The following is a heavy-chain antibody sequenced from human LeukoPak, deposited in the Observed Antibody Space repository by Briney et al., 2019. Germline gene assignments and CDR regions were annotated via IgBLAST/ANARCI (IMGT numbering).Heavy chain of an antibody. CDR2: ISYDGSNT. CDR1: GFTFTNYA. CDR3: AKDLKSDGSGVNWFDP. J-gene: IGHJ5*02. Sequence: PGGSLRLSCAASGFTFTNYAMYWVRQAPAKGLEWVALISYDGSNTYYADSVKGRFTISRDNSKNTLYLQMNRLRPEDTAVYYCAKDLKSDGSGVNWFDPWGQGTLVTVSS. V-gene: IGHV3-30*04. D-gene: IGHD3-10*01.